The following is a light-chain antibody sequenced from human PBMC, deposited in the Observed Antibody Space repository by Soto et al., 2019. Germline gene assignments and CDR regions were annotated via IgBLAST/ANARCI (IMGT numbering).Light chain of an antibody. J-gene: IGKJ1*01. CDR2: GAS. V-gene: IGKV3-15*01. CDR3: QQYNDWPTWT. CDR1: QSVSSN. Sequence: EIVMTQSPATLSVSPGERATFSCLASQSVSSNLAWYQQKPGQAPRLLIYGASTRATGIPARFSGSGSGTDFTLTISSLQSEDFAVYYCQQYNDWPTWTFGQGTKVDI.